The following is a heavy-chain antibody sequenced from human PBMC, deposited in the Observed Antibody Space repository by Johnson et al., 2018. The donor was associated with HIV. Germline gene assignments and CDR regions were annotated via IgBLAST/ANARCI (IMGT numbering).Heavy chain of an antibody. CDR1: RFTFSTHG. Sequence: QVQLVESGGGLVQPGGSLRLSCAASRFTFSTHGMNWVRQAPGRGLEWVAFIGYDGSSKYYADSVKGRFTISRDNSKNTLYLQMNSLKTEDTAVYYCTTGCYSGYDLPNAFDIWGQGTMVTVSS. V-gene: IGHV3-30*02. D-gene: IGHD5-12*01. CDR3: TTGCYSGYDLPNAFDI. J-gene: IGHJ3*02. CDR2: IGYDGSSK.